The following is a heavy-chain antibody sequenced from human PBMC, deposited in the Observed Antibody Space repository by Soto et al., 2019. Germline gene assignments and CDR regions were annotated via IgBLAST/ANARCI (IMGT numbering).Heavy chain of an antibody. CDR2: IYYSGST. J-gene: IGHJ4*02. D-gene: IGHD2-2*01. CDR3: ARHGGNSDIXVVQAATNRGFYSDY. Sequence: SETLSLTCTVSGGSISSSSYYGGWIRQPPGKGLEWIGSIYYSGSTYYNPSLKSRVTISVDTSKNQFSLKLSSVTAADTAVYYCARHGGNSDIXVVQAATNRGFYSDYWGQGTLVTVSS. V-gene: IGHV4-39*01. CDR1: GGSISSSSYY.